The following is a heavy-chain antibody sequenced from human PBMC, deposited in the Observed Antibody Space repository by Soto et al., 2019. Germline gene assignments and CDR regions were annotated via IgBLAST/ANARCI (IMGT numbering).Heavy chain of an antibody. CDR3: ARDNIAINGHHYFDS. CDR2: ITIDTGNT. J-gene: IGHJ4*02. V-gene: IGHV1-18*01. D-gene: IGHD2-21*01. CDR1: GYTFNRLG. Sequence: QVQLVQSEGEVQKPGASVTVSCKTSGYTFNRLGISWVRQAHGHGLEWLGWITIDTGNTKTSQKARVRITLTAEAPSWTTDMELRSLRSDDTAEYYFARDNIAINGHHYFDSWGQGTLVTVSS.